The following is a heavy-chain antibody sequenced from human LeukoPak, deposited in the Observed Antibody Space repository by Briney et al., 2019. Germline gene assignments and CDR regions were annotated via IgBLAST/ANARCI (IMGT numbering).Heavy chain of an antibody. CDR2: ISGSGGST. Sequence: PGGSLRLSCAASGFTFSSYAMSWVRQAPGKGLEWVSAISGSGGSTYYADSVKGRFTISRDNSKNTLYLQMNSLRAEDTAVYYCAKDPLGNLSSGWLYWGQGTLVTVSS. J-gene: IGHJ4*02. D-gene: IGHD6-19*01. CDR3: AKDPLGNLSSGWLY. V-gene: IGHV3-23*01. CDR1: GFTFSSYA.